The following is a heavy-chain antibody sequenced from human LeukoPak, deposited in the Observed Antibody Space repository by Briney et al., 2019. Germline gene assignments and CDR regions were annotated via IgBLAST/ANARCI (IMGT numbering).Heavy chain of an antibody. D-gene: IGHD4-11*01. CDR1: GFTFHNAW. CDR3: TTLSNDVLY. CDR2: MKSHRDGGTS. V-gene: IGHV3-15*01. J-gene: IGHJ4*02. Sequence: AGGSLRLSCAASGFTFHNAWMTWVRQAPGKGLEWVGRMKSHRDGGTSDYAAPVKGRFTISRDDSKNTLYLHMNSLRAEDTAVYYCTTLSNDVLYWGQGTLVTVS.